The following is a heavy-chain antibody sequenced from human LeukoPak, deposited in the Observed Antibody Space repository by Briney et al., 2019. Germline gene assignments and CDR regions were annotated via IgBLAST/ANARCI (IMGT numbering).Heavy chain of an antibody. CDR3: ARGPIDYYSSRSDYRFDP. J-gene: IGHJ5*02. V-gene: IGHV4-4*02. Sequence: PSGTLSLTCAVSGGSISSSNWWSWVRQPPGKGLEWIGEIYHSGSTNYNPSLKSRVTISLDTSKNQFSLKLSSVTAADTAVYYCARGPIDYYSSRSDYRFDPWGQGTLVTVSS. CDR2: IYHSGST. D-gene: IGHD6-13*01. CDR1: GGSISSSNW.